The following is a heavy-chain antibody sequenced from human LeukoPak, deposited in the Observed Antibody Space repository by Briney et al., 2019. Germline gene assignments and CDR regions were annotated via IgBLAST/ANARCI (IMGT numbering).Heavy chain of an antibody. J-gene: IGHJ3*02. CDR1: GYSFNSYW. CDR2: IDPSDSYT. V-gene: IGHV5-10-1*01. CDR3: ARRNGDPNDAFDI. Sequence: GESLRISCNGAGYSFNSYWISCVRQMPGKGLEWMGRIDPSDSYTNYSPSFQGHVTISADKSISTAYLQWSSLKASDTAMYYCARRNGDPNDAFDIWGQGTMVTVSS. D-gene: IGHD4-17*01.